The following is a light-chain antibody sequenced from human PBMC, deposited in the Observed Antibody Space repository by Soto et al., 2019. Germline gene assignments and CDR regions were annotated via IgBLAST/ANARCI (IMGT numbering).Light chain of an antibody. Sequence: EIVLTQSPGTLSLSPGERATLSCRASQSVSSSYLAWYQQKPGQAPRLLIYGASSSATGIPDRFSGSGSGTDFTLTISRLEPEDFAVYYCQQYGSSPPYTFGRGTKLEIK. CDR2: GAS. CDR1: QSVSSSY. V-gene: IGKV3-20*01. CDR3: QQYGSSPPYT. J-gene: IGKJ2*01.